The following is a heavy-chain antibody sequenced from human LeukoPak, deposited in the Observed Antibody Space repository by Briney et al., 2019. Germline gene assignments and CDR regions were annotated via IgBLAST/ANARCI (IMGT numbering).Heavy chain of an antibody. CDR1: GFTLSSTW. CDR3: IYGYTLDF. D-gene: IGHD5-18*01. V-gene: IGHV3-53*01. J-gene: IGHJ4*02. CDR2: IYSGG. Sequence: GGSLRLSCAASGFTLSSTWMSWVRQAPGKGLEWVSVIYSGGSRFTISRDNSKNTLFLLMNSLRAEDTAVYYCIYGYTLDFWGQGTLVTVSS.